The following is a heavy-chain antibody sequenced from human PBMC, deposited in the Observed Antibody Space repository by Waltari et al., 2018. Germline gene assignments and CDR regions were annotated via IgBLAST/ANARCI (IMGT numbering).Heavy chain of an antibody. D-gene: IGHD2-21*02. Sequence: VQLLESGGDLVQPGGSLGLSCAASGFTFSSYAMTWVRQGPRKGLEWVSTLSSGGKAYYSDSVRDRFTVSRDSSKNTLYLQMSSLGADDTAVYYCAKARHPNIIGMTSDWGQGTLVAVSS. CDR2: LSSGGKA. CDR1: GFTFSSYA. CDR3: AKARHPNIIGMTSD. V-gene: IGHV3-23*01. J-gene: IGHJ4*02.